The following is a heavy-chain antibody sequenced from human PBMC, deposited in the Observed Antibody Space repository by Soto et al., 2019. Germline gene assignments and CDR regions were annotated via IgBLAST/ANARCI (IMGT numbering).Heavy chain of an antibody. CDR1: VVSISGHY. CDR3: AREKAYYYSAMDV. V-gene: IGHV4-4*07. J-gene: IGHJ6*02. CDR2: IYSTGST. Sequence: SDTLSLTCTVSVVSISGHYWTCVRHPAGKGLEWIGRIYSTGSTDYNPSLESRVTMSIDTSKNRFSLSLNSVTAADTAVYYCAREKAYYYSAMDVWGQGTTVTVSS.